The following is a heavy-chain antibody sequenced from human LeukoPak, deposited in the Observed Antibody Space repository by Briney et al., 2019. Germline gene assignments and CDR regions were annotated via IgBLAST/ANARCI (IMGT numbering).Heavy chain of an antibody. CDR1: GGSISSGGYY. V-gene: IGHV4-31*03. D-gene: IGHD7-27*01. Sequence: SETLSLTCTVSGGSISSGGYYWSWIRQHPGKGLEWIGYIYYSGSTYYNPSLKSRVTISVDTSKNQFSLKLSSVTAADTAVYYCARTPITGDGYYFDYWGQETLVTVSS. J-gene: IGHJ4*02. CDR3: ARTPITGDGYYFDY. CDR2: IYYSGST.